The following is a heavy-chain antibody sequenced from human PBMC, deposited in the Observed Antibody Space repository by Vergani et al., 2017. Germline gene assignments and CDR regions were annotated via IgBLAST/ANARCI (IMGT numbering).Heavy chain of an antibody. V-gene: IGHV3-53*01. CDR1: GFPVSSNY. CDR3: AKVGWELLAAKYFQH. J-gene: IGHJ1*01. Sequence: EVQLVESGGGLIQPGGSLRLSCAASGFPVSSNYMSWVRQAPGKGLEWVSVIYSGGSTYYADSVKGRFTISRDNSKNTLYLQMNSLRAEDTAVYYCAKVGWELLAAKYFQHWGQGTLVTVSS. D-gene: IGHD2-15*01. CDR2: IYSGGST.